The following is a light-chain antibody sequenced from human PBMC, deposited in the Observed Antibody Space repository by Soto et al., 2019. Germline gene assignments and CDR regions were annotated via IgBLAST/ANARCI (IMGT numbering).Light chain of an antibody. Sequence: QSLLTHPPSSSGTPGQRVTISCSGSSSNIGSNYVYWYQQLPGTAPKLLIYRNNQRPSGVPDRFSGSKSGTSASLAISGLRSEDEADYYCAAWDDSLSGLYVFGTGTKVTVL. CDR2: RNN. CDR1: SSNIGSNY. CDR3: AAWDDSLSGLYV. V-gene: IGLV1-47*01. J-gene: IGLJ1*01.